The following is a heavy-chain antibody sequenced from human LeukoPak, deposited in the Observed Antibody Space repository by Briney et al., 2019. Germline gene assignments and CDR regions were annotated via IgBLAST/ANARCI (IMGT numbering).Heavy chain of an antibody. J-gene: IGHJ4*02. D-gene: IGHD2-21*02. CDR1: GGSISSYY. Sequence: SETLSLTCTVSGGSISSYYWSWIRQPPGKGLEWIGYIYYSGSTNYNPSLKSRVTISVDTSKNQFSLKLSSVTAADTAVYYCARDREAYCGGDCYPIYWGQGTLVTVSS. V-gene: IGHV4-59*12. CDR3: ARDREAYCGGDCYPIY. CDR2: IYYSGST.